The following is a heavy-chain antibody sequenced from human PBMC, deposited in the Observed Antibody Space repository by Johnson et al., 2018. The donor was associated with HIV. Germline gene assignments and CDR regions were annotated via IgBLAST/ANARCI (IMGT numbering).Heavy chain of an antibody. J-gene: IGHJ3*02. Sequence: QVQLVESGGGLVQPARSLRLSCTASGFTFSNFVMNWVRQAPGKGLEWVAAMSFDGTNKYYADSVRVRFTISRDNSRNTLYLQMNSLRVEDTAVYYCARDRMRGATKDAFDIWGQGTMVTVSS. CDR2: MSFDGTNK. V-gene: IGHV3-30-3*01. CDR3: ARDRMRGATKDAFDI. D-gene: IGHD1-26*01. CDR1: GFTFSNFV.